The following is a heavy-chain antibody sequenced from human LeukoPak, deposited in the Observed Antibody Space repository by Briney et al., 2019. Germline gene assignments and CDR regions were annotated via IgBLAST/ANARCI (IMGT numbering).Heavy chain of an antibody. CDR3: ARGPYSYDSSGAFDI. CDR2: ISSSGST. V-gene: IGHV4-34*01. Sequence: SETLSLTCAVYGGSFSGYYWNWIRQPPGMGLEWIGRISSSGSTNYNPSLKSRVTISVDTSKNQFSLKLSSVTAADTAVYFCARGPYSYDSSGAFDIWGQGTMVTVSS. J-gene: IGHJ3*02. D-gene: IGHD3-22*01. CDR1: GGSFSGYY.